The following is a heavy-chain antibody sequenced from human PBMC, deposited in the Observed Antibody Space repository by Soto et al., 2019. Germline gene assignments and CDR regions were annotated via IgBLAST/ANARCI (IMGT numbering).Heavy chain of an antibody. V-gene: IGHV1-46*03. CDR3: ARDHEVTIFDY. Sequence: QVQLVQSGAEVKKPGASVKVSCKASGYTFTSYYMHWVRQAPGQGLEWMGIINPSGGSTSYAQKCQGGVTMTRDTSTSTVYMELSSLRSEDTAVYYCARDHEVTIFDYWGQGTLVTVSS. CDR2: INPSGGST. J-gene: IGHJ4*02. D-gene: IGHD3-3*01. CDR1: GYTFTSYY.